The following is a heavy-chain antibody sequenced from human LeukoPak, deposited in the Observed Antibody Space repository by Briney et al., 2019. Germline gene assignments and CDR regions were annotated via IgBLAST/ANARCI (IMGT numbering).Heavy chain of an antibody. J-gene: IGHJ3*02. CDR1: GGTFSSYA. Sequence: GASVKVSCKASGGTFSSYAISWVRQAPGQGLEWMGWINPNSGGTNYAQKFQGRVTMTRDTSISTAYMELSRLRSDDTAVYYCARGGSSGYYSFNDAFDIWGQGTMVTVSS. V-gene: IGHV1-2*02. CDR3: ARGGSSGYYSFNDAFDI. D-gene: IGHD3-22*01. CDR2: INPNSGGT.